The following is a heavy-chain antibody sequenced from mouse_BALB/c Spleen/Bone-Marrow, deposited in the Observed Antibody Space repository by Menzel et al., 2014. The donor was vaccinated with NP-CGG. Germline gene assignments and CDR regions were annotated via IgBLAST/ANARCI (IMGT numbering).Heavy chain of an antibody. Sequence: EVQLQQSGTVLARPGASVKMSCKASGYSFTSYWMHWVKRRPGQGLEWIGAIYPGNSDTSYNQKFKGKAKLTAVTSASTAYMELSSLTNEDSAVYYCTRGLLRRGGYFDVWGAGTTVTVSS. D-gene: IGHD2-3*01. CDR3: TRGLLRRGGYFDV. V-gene: IGHV1-5*01. CDR1: GYSFTSYW. J-gene: IGHJ1*01. CDR2: IYPGNSDT.